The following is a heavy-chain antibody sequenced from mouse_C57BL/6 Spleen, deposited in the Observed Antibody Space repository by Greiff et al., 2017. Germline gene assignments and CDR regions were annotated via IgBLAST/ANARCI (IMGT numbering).Heavy chain of an antibody. Sequence: QVQLQQSGAELVKPGASVKVSCKASGYTFTSYWITWVKQRPGQGLEWIGDIYPGSGSTNYNEKFKSKATLTVDTSSSTAYMQLSSLTSEDSAVYYCARPYSNYVTGFDYWGQGTTLTVSS. J-gene: IGHJ2*01. V-gene: IGHV1-55*01. CDR1: GYTFTSYW. CDR3: ARPYSNYVTGFDY. D-gene: IGHD2-5*01. CDR2: IYPGSGST.